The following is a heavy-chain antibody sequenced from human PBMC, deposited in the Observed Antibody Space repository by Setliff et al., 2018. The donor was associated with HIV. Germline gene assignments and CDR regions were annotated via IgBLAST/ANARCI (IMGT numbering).Heavy chain of an antibody. V-gene: IGHV4-59*11. D-gene: IGHD4-17*01. CDR2: VYHSGST. CDR1: GGYISSHY. J-gene: IGHJ3*02. Sequence: SETLSLTCTVSGGYISSHYWSWIRQPPGKGLEWIGYVYHSGSTNYNPSLKSRVTISVDTSKKQVSLKLSSVTAADTAVYYCARVTVTTTGKAVDIWGPGTMVTV. CDR3: ARVTVTTTGKAVDI.